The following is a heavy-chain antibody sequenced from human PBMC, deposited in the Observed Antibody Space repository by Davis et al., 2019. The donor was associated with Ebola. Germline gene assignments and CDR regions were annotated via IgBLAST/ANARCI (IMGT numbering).Heavy chain of an antibody. J-gene: IGHJ3*02. D-gene: IGHD2-21*02. CDR3: ARDREGDWTFDI. Sequence: SVKVSCKTSGYNFTDNNIHWARQVPGQGLDWMGIIHPTAAGVTPYAQNFQGRLTMTIDTSPTTVYMQLRSLRSEDTAVYYCARDREGDWTFDIWGQGTMVTVSS. CDR2: IHPTAAGVT. V-gene: IGHV1-46*01. CDR1: GYNFTDNN.